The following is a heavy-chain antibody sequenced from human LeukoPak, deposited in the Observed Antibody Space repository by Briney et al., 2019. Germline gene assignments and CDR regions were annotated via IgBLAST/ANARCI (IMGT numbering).Heavy chain of an antibody. Sequence: GGSLRLSCAASGVTFSNCAMSWIRQAPGKGLEWVSAISADGGRTYYTDSVKGRFTISRDNSKNTVYLQMNSLRAEDTAVYYCAKDRQARSPACRPPDYWGQGTLVTVSS. CDR1: GVTFSNCA. V-gene: IGHV3-23*01. D-gene: IGHD6-25*01. CDR3: AKDRQARSPACRPPDY. J-gene: IGHJ4*02. CDR2: ISADGGRT.